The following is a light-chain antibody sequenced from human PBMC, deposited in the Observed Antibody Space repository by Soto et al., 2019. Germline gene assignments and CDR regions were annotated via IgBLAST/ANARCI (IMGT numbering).Light chain of an antibody. Sequence: EIVMTQSPATLSVSPGERVTLSCRASQGVGSTLAWYQQKPGQAPRLLIHGASTRATGFPARFSGSGSGTDFTLTISSLQSEDFAVYYCQQYNNWPWTFGQGTKVDIK. V-gene: IGKV3-15*01. CDR3: QQYNNWPWT. CDR2: GAS. CDR1: QGVGST. J-gene: IGKJ1*01.